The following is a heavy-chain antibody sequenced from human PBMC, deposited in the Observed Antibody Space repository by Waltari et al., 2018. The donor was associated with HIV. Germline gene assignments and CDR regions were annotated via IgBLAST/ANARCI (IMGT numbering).Heavy chain of an antibody. Sequence: EVQLVESGGGLVQRGGSVRLSCAASGFTFSTYSMNWVRQAPGKGLEWVSYISSNNTIYYADSVKGRFTISRDNAKNSLYLQMNSLRAEDTAVYYCARERYSSSYFGYWGQGTLVTVSS. J-gene: IGHJ4*02. CDR3: ARERYSSSYFGY. CDR2: ISSNNTI. V-gene: IGHV3-48*04. CDR1: GFTFSTYS. D-gene: IGHD6-6*01.